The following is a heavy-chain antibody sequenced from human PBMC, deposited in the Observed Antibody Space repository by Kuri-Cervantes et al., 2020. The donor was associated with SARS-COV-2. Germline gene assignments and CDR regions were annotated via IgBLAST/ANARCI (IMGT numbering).Heavy chain of an antibody. CDR2: IYYSGST. CDR3: ARRSLYGMDV. J-gene: IGHJ6*02. CDR1: GGSISSYY. Sequence: ESLKISCTVSGGSISSYYWSWIRQPPGKGLEWIGYIYYSGSTNYIPSLKGRVTISVDKSKKQFSLKLSSVTAADTAVYYCARRSLYGMDVWGQGTTVTVSS. D-gene: IGHD3-10*01. V-gene: IGHV4-59*12.